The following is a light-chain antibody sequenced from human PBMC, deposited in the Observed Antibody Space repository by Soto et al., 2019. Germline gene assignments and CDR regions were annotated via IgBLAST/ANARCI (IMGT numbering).Light chain of an antibody. V-gene: IGKV1-8*01. CDR2: AAS. J-gene: IGKJ1*01. CDR1: QGISSY. CDR3: QQYYSYPQT. Sequence: AIRMTQSPSSFSASTGDRVTITCRASQGISSYLAWYQQKPGKAPKLLIYAASTLQSGVPSRFSGSGSGTDFTLTFSCLQSEDFATYYCQQYYSYPQTFGQGTKV.